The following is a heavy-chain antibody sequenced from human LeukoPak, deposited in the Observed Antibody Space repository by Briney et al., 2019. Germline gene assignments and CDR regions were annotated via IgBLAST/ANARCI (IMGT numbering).Heavy chain of an antibody. V-gene: IGHV3-66*02. J-gene: IGHJ6*02. Sequence: GGSLRLSCAASGFTVSSNYMSWVRQAPGKGLEWVSVIYSGGSTYYADSVKGRFTISRDNSKNTLYLQMNSLRAEDTAVYYCARGGVCSSTSCYPYYYYGMDVWGQGTMVTVSS. CDR3: ARGGVCSSTSCYPYYYYGMDV. D-gene: IGHD2-2*01. CDR1: GFTVSSNY. CDR2: IYSGGST.